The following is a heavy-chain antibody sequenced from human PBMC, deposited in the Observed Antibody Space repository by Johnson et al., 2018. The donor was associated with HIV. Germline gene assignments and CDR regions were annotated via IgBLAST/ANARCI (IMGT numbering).Heavy chain of an antibody. CDR3: ARGERFGGTQEAFDI. Sequence: VQLVESGGGLVQPGGSLRLSCAASGFTFSSYDMHWVRQATGKGLEWVSVIGTAGDTYYPGSVKGRFTISRENAKNSLYLQMNSLRAGDTAVYYCARGERFGGTQEAFDIWGQGTMVTVSS. J-gene: IGHJ3*02. CDR2: IGTAGDT. V-gene: IGHV3-13*01. D-gene: IGHD1-26*01. CDR1: GFTFSSYD.